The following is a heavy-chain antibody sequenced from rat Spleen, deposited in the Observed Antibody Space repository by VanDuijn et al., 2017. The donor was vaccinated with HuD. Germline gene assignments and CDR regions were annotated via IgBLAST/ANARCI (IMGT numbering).Heavy chain of an antibody. CDR3: ARAGYLRDWYFDF. J-gene: IGHJ1*01. CDR2: IIYDGSST. Sequence: EVQLVESGGGLVQPGRSLNLSCGASGFTFSDYNMAWVRQAPKKGLEWVATIIYDGSSTYYRDSVKGRFTISRDDATGTLYLQMDSLRSEDTATYYCARAGYLRDWYFDFWGPGTMVTVSS. D-gene: IGHD2-2*01. CDR1: GFTFSDYN. V-gene: IGHV5-7*01.